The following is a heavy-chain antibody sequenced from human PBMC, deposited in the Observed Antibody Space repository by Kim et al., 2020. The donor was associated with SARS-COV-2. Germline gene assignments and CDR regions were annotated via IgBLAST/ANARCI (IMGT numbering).Heavy chain of an antibody. CDR3: ARLGYGDYYYYYYYGMDV. D-gene: IGHD4-17*01. Sequence: PPLKSRVTISVDTSKNQFSLRLSSVTAADTAVYYCARLGYGDYYYYYYYGMDVWGQGTTVTVSS. J-gene: IGHJ6*02. V-gene: IGHV4-34*01.